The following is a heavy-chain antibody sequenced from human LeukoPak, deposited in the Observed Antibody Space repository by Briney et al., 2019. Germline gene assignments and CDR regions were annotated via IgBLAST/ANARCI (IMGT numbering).Heavy chain of an antibody. CDR1: GGSFSGYY. J-gene: IGHJ5*02. D-gene: IGHD3-3*01. CDR3: ARGRYDFWSGYYPTSNNWFDP. CDR2: INHSGST. V-gene: IGHV4-34*01. Sequence: PSETLSLTCAVYGGSFSGYYWSWIRQPPGKGLEWIGEINHSGSTNYNPSLKSRVTISVDTSKNQFSLKLSSVIAADTAVYYCARGRYDFWSGYYPTSNNWFDPWGQGTLVTVSS.